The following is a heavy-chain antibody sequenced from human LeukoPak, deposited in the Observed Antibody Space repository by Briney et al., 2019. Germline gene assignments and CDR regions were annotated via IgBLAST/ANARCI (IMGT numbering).Heavy chain of an antibody. CDR2: MKQDGSEK. CDR3: ARAGWGSYRADY. V-gene: IGHV3-7*01. J-gene: IGHJ4*02. CDR1: GFTFTSYW. Sequence: GGSLRLSCAASGFTFTSYWMSWVRQAPGKGREWVANMKQDGSEKYYVDSVKGRFTISRDNAKNSLYLQMNSLRVEDTAMYYCARAGWGSYRADYWGQGPLVTVSS. D-gene: IGHD3-16*02.